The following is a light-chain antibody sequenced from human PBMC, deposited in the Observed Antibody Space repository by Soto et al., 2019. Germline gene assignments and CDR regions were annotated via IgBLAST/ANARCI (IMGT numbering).Light chain of an antibody. V-gene: IGLV2-14*01. CDR1: SSDVGGYNY. J-gene: IGLJ2*01. CDR2: EVS. Sequence: QSVLTQPASVSGSLGQSITISCTGTSSDVGGYNYVSWYQHHPGKAPKLMISEVSYRPSGVSSRFSDSKSGNTASLTISGLQAEDEADYYCYSYRSDYTVVFGGGTKLTVL. CDR3: YSYRSDYTVV.